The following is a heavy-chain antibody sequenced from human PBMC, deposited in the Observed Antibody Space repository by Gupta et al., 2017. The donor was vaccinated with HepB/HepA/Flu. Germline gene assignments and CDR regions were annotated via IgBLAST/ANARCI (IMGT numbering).Heavy chain of an antibody. CDR2: ISSSGSTT. J-gene: IGHJ6*02. D-gene: IGHD5-12*01. CDR1: GFTFSSYE. Sequence: EVQLVESGGGLVQLGGSLRLPCAASGFTFSSYEMNWVRLAPGKGLEWISYISSSGSTTYYADSVEGRFTISRDNARGSLSLHMNSLSAEDTAVYYCARGGFDYLDYYYGMDLWGQGTTVTVSS. CDR3: ARGGFDYLDYYYGMDL. V-gene: IGHV3-48*03.